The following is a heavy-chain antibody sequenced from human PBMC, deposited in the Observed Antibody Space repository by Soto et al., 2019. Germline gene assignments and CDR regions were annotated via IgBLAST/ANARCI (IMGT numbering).Heavy chain of an antibody. CDR3: ARDKVSAYCGGDCYPQFDY. D-gene: IGHD2-21*02. CDR2: INPNSGGT. Sequence: ASVKVSCKASGYTFTGYYMHWVRQAPGQGLEWMGWINPNSGGTNYAQKFQGWVTMTRDTSISTAYMELSRLRSDDTAVYYCARDKVSAYCGGDCYPQFDYWGQGTLVTVSS. J-gene: IGHJ4*02. V-gene: IGHV1-2*04. CDR1: GYTFTGYY.